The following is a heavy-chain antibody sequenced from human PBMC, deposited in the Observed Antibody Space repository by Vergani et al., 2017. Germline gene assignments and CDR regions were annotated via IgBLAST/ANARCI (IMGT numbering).Heavy chain of an antibody. CDR2: IKQDGSEK. CDR3: ARDTGYSSAPLDY. CDR1: GFTFSSYW. J-gene: IGHJ4*02. V-gene: IGHV3-7*01. Sequence: EVQLVESGGGLVQPGGSLRLSCAASGFTFSSYWMSWVRPAPGKGLEWVANIKQDGSEKYYVDSVKGRFTISRDNAKNSLYLQMNSLRAEDTAVYYCARDTGYSSAPLDYWGQGTLVTVSS. D-gene: IGHD6-19*01.